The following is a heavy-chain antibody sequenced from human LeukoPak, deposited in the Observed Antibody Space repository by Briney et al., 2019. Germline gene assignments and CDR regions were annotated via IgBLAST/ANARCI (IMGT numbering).Heavy chain of an antibody. J-gene: IGHJ6*03. CDR1: SYSISSGYY. CDR2: ISYSGST. CDR3: ARVSSQTSHRRFSYYYMDV. V-gene: IGHV4-38-2*01. D-gene: IGHD3-16*02. Sequence: SETLSLTCDVSSYSISSGYYWGWIRQPPGKGLEWIGYISYSGSTIYNPSLESRVTISVDTSKNQFSLKVNSVTAADTAVYYCARVSSQTSHRRFSYYYMDVWGKGTTVTVSS.